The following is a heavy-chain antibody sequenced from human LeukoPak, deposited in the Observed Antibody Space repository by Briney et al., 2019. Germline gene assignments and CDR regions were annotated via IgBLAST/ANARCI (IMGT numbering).Heavy chain of an antibody. CDR2: IDDSGNT. V-gene: IGHV4-59*01. D-gene: IGHD3-10*01. CDR1: GGSISRYY. J-gene: IGHJ3*02. Sequence: TSETLSLTCTVSGGSISRYYWSWIRRPPGKGLEWIGYIDDSGNTNYNPSLKSQVTISVDKSKNQFSLKLSFVTAADTAMYYCARSDYHNSGSHTVFDAFDIWGQGTRVTVSS. CDR3: ARSDYHNSGSHTVFDAFDI.